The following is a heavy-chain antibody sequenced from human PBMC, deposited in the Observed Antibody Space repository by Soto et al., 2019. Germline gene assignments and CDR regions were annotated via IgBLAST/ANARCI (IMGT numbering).Heavy chain of an antibody. CDR2: IHYNGST. Sequence: PSETLSLTCTVSGDSISAYSWSWVRQPPGKGLEWIGNIHYNGSTNYHSFLKSRVTISVDTSKNQFSLRLSFVTAADTAVYYCARRVVTASFFDSWGQGALVTVSS. CDR1: GDSISAYS. J-gene: IGHJ4*02. D-gene: IGHD2-21*02. V-gene: IGHV4-59*08. CDR3: ARRVVTASFFDS.